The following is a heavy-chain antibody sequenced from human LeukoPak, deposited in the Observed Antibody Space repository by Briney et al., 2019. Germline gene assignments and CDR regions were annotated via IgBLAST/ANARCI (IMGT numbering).Heavy chain of an antibody. Sequence: GGSLRLSCAASGLTFSSYAMHWVRQAPGKGLEHVSAISSNGGSTYYANSVRGRFTISRDNSKNTLYLQMGSLRAEDMAVYYCARDPGYSYGYQYYFDYWGREPWSPSPQ. D-gene: IGHD5-18*01. CDR1: GLTFSSYA. J-gene: IGHJ4*02. V-gene: IGHV3-64*01. CDR3: ARDPGYSYGYQYYFDY. CDR2: ISSNGGST.